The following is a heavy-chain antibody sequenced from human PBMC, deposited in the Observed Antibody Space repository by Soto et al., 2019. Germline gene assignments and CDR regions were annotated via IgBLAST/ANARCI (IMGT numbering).Heavy chain of an antibody. V-gene: IGHV3-30*18. Sequence: LRLSCAASGFTFSSYGMHWVRQAPGKGLEWVAVISYDGSNKYYADSVKGRFTISRDNSKNTLYLQMNSLRAEDTAVYYCAKEGGTTPYYYYGMDVWGQGTTVTVSS. CDR2: ISYDGSNK. CDR1: GFTFSSYG. CDR3: AKEGGTTPYYYYGMDV. J-gene: IGHJ6*02. D-gene: IGHD1-1*01.